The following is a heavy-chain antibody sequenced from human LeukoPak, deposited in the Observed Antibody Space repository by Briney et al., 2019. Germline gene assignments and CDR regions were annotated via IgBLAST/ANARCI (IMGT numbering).Heavy chain of an antibody. CDR1: GFTFSSYW. Sequence: GGSLRLSCAASGFTFSSYWMTWVRQAPGKGLAWVANIKQDGSEKYYVDSVKGRFTISRDNAKNLLYLQMNSLRGEDTAVYYCARVNPLMAPGAFDIWGQGTMVAVSS. CDR2: IKQDGSEK. D-gene: IGHD2-8*01. J-gene: IGHJ3*02. CDR3: ARVNPLMAPGAFDI. V-gene: IGHV3-7*01.